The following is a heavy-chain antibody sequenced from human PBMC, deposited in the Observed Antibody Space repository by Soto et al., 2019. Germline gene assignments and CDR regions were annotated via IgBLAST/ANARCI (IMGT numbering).Heavy chain of an antibody. D-gene: IGHD4-17*01. V-gene: IGHV2-5*02. CDR2: IYWDGDK. J-gene: IGHJ3*02. Sequence: QITLKESGPTLVKPTQTLTLTCTFSGFSLSTSGVGGGWIRQPPGKALEWLALIYWDGDKRYSPSLKSRLNITKDTSKNHVVLTMTNMDPVDTATYYCAYRRVRWLGLEAFDIWGQGTLVTVSS. CDR3: AYRRVRWLGLEAFDI. CDR1: GFSLSTSGVG.